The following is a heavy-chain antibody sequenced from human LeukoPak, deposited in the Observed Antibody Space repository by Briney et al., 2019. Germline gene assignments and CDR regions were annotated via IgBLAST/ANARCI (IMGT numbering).Heavy chain of an antibody. CDR3: ARGGVGGYDYFDS. J-gene: IGHJ4*02. Sequence: IGHITYSGSTDYSPSLRSRVTMSVDTSKNQFSLKLNSVTAAETAMYFCARGGVGGYDYFDSWGQGTLVAVSS. CDR2: ITYSGST. V-gene: IGHV4-30-4*01. D-gene: IGHD5-12*01.